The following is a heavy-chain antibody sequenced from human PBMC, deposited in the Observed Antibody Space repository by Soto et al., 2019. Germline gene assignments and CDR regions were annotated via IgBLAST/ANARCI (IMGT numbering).Heavy chain of an antibody. V-gene: IGHV4-30-4*01. D-gene: IGHD5-18*01. CDR2: ISNSGRT. Sequence: LSLTCTVSGGSVTSDEDYWTWIRQSPGKGLEWIGYISNSGRTGYNPSLKTRPSMSVDRSKNRFTLRLTSVTAADTAVYFCATESGSTYGYFDHWGQGTQVTVSS. CDR3: ATESGSTYGYFDH. CDR1: GGSVTSDEDY. J-gene: IGHJ4*02.